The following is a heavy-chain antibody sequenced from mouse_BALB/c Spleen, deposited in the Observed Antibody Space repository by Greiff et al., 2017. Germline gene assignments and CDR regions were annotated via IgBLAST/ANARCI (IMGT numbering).Heavy chain of an antibody. CDR3: ARGSYVGY. CDR2: ISSGGST. CDR1: GFTFSSYA. V-gene: IGHV5-6-5*01. D-gene: IGHD1-1*01. Sequence: EVMLVESGGGLVKPGGSLKLSCAASGFTFSSYAMSWVRQTPEKRLEWVASISSGGSTYYPDSVKGRFTISRDNARNILYLQMSSLRSEDTAMYYCARGSYVGYWGQGTTLTVSS. J-gene: IGHJ2*01.